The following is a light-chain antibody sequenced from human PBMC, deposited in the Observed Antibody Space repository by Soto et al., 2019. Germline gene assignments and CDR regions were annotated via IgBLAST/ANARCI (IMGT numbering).Light chain of an antibody. Sequence: DIQMTQSPSTLSASVGDRVTITCRASQSLTSWLAWYQQKPGKAPKLLIYEASRLQGGVPSRFSGSGSGTEFTLTISSLQPDDSATYSCKQYKIFLTFGQGTKLEIK. V-gene: IGKV1-5*03. CDR1: QSLTSW. CDR2: EAS. CDR3: KQYKIFLT. J-gene: IGKJ2*01.